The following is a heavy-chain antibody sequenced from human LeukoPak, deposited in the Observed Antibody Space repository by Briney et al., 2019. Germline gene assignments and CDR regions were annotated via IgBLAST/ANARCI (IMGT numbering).Heavy chain of an antibody. J-gene: IGHJ4*02. CDR2: INSDGSST. V-gene: IGHV3-74*01. CDR3: ATDTAMVYYFDY. Sequence: GGSLRLSCAASGFTFSSYWMHWVRQAPGKGLVWVSRINSDGSSTSYADSVKGRFTISRDNAKNTLYLQMNSLRAKDTAVYYCATDTAMVYYFDYWGQGTLVTVSS. D-gene: IGHD5-18*01. CDR1: GFTFSSYW.